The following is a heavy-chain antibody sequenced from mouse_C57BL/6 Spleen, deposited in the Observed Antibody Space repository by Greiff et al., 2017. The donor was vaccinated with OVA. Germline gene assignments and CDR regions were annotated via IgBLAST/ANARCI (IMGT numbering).Heavy chain of an antibody. J-gene: IGHJ2*01. V-gene: IGHV1-54*01. CDR1: GYAFTNYL. Sequence: VQLQQSGAELVRPGTSVKVSCKASGYAFTNYLIEWVKQRPGQGLEWIGVINPGSGGTNYNEKFKGKATLTADKSSSTAYMQLSSLTSEDSAVYFCARSGYGNFYYFDYWGQGTTLTVSS. D-gene: IGHD2-1*01. CDR3: ARSGYGNFYYFDY. CDR2: INPGSGGT.